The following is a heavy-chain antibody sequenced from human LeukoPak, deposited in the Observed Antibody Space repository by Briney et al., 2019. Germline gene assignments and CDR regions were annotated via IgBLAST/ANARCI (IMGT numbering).Heavy chain of an antibody. J-gene: IGHJ6*02. CDR1: GGSISSGGYY. CDR2: IYYSGST. CDR3: AREGYSYGPYYYYGMDV. V-gene: IGHV4-30-4*08. Sequence: SETLSLTCTVSGGSISSGGYYWSWIRQHPGKGLEWIGYIYYSGSTYYNPSLKSRVTISVDTSKNQFSLKLSSVTAADTAVYYCAREGYSYGPYYYYGMDVWGQGTTVTVSS. D-gene: IGHD5-18*01.